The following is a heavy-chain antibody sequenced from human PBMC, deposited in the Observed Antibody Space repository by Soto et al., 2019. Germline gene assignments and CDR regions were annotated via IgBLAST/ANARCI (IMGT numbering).Heavy chain of an antibody. CDR3: AKTFGVVGENWFDP. CDR1: GFTFSSYG. V-gene: IGHV3-30*02. D-gene: IGHD3-3*01. CDR2: IWNDGSYK. J-gene: IGHJ5*02. Sequence: GSLRLSCAASGFTFSSYGMHWVRQAPGKGLEWVAVIWNDGSYKYYADSVKGRFTISRDNSKDTLYLQMNSLRAEDTAVYYCAKTFGVVGENWFDPWGQGTLVTVSS.